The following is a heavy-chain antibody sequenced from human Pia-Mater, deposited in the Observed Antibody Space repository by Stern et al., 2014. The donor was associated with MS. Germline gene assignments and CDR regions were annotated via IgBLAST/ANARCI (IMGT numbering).Heavy chain of an antibody. J-gene: IGHJ5*02. CDR3: AKDRQYLTYFFDH. V-gene: IGHV3-30*18. Sequence: VQLVESGGGVVQPGRPLRLSCVASGFTLGSCAMHWVRQAPGKGLEWVPGVSYDGSNKYYADSVKGRFTISRDNSQNTLYMQMSSLRPEDTAVYYCAKDRQYLTYFFDHWGQVSLVTVSS. CDR2: VSYDGSNK. D-gene: IGHD2/OR15-2a*01. CDR1: GFTLGSCA.